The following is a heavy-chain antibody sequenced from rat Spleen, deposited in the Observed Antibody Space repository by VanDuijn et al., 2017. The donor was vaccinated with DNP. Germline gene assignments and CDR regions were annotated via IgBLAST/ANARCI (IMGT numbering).Heavy chain of an antibody. CDR1: GYSITSNY. V-gene: IGHV3-1*01. Sequence: EVQLQESGPGLVKPSQSLSLTCSVTGYSITSNYWGWIRQFPGKKLEYIGHISYSGSTTYNPSLKSRISVTRDTSKNQFFLQLNSVTTEDTATYYCARWAYYFDYWGQGVMVTVSS. CDR2: ISYSGST. J-gene: IGHJ2*01. CDR3: ARWAYYFDY.